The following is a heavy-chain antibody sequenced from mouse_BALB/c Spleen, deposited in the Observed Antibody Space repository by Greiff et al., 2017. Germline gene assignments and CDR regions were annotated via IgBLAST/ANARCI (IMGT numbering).Heavy chain of an antibody. Sequence: EVQGVESGGGLVQPGGSRKLSCAASGFTFSSFGMHWVRQAPEKGLEWVAYISSGSSTIYYADTVKGRFTISRDNPKNTLFLQMTSLRSEDTAMYYCARDYYGGFDYWGQGTTLTVSS. CDR1: GFTFSSFG. D-gene: IGHD1-1*01. J-gene: IGHJ2*01. V-gene: IGHV5-17*02. CDR3: ARDYYGGFDY. CDR2: ISSGSSTI.